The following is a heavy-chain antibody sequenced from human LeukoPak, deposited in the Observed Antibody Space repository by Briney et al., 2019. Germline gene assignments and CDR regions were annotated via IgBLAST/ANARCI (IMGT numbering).Heavy chain of an antibody. CDR3: AKEPGGNDGY. CDR2: ISWNSGSI. V-gene: IGHV3-9*01. CDR1: GFTFDDYA. D-gene: IGHD4-23*01. J-gene: IGHJ4*02. Sequence: PGGSLRLSCAASGFTFDDYAMHWVRQAPGKGLEWVSGISWNSGSIGYADSVKGRFTVSRDNAKNSLYLQMNSLRAEDTALYYCAKEPGGNDGYWGQGTLVTVSS.